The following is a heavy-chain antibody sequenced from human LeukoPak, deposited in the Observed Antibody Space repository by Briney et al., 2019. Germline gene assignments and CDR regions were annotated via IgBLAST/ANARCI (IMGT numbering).Heavy chain of an antibody. V-gene: IGHV5-51*01. D-gene: IGHD5-24*01. Sequence: GESLKISCKGSGYTFSSYWIGWVRQMPGKGLEWMGIIYPGDSDTRYSPSLQGQVTISVDTSIGTAYLQWSSLKASDTAMYYCARTRVEMETREFDYWGQGTLVTVSS. CDR2: IYPGDSDT. CDR1: GYTFSSYW. CDR3: ARTRVEMETREFDY. J-gene: IGHJ4*02.